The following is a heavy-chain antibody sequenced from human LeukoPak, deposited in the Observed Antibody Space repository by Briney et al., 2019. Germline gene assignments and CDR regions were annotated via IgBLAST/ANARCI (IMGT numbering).Heavy chain of an antibody. D-gene: IGHD6-19*01. CDR1: GYTFTSYD. CDR2: MNPNSGNT. CDR3: ARGGVEQWLDLDY. Sequence: EASVKVSCKASGYTFTSYDINWVRQATGQGLEWMGWMNPNSGNTGYAQKFQGRVTMTRNTSISTAYMERSSLRSEDTAVYYCARGGVEQWLDLDYWGQGTLVTVSS. V-gene: IGHV1-8*01. J-gene: IGHJ4*02.